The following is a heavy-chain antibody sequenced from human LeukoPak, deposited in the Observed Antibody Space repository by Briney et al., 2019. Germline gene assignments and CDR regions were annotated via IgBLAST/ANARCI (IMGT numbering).Heavy chain of an antibody. V-gene: IGHV3-74*01. CDR1: GFTFSSYW. D-gene: IGHD2-2*01. Sequence: PGGSLRLSCAGSGFTFSSYWMHWVRHAPGKGLVWVSRISGDGTSTTYADAVKGRFTISRDNAKNTLYLQMSSLRAEDTAVYYCARRGLVPAFDIWGQGTLVTVAS. J-gene: IGHJ3*02. CDR2: ISGDGTST. CDR3: ARRGLVPAFDI.